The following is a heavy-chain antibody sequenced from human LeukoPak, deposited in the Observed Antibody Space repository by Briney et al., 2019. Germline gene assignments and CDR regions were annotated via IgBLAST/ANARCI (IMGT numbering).Heavy chain of an antibody. D-gene: IGHD2/OR15-2a*01. V-gene: IGHV3-11*01. J-gene: IGHJ4*02. CDR2: ISSSGSTI. CDR3: ASVAYFYHDFDY. CDR1: GFTFSDYY. Sequence: GGSLRLSCAASGFTFSDYYMSWIRQAPGKGLEWVSYISSSGSTIYYADSVKGRFTISRGNAKNSLYLQMNSLRAEDTAVYYCASVAYFYHDFDYWGQGTLVTVSS.